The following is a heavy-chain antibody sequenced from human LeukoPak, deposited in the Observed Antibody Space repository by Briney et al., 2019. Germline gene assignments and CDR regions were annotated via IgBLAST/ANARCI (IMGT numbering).Heavy chain of an antibody. D-gene: IGHD5-12*01. CDR2: ISGSGSDT. CDR3: AREIVDIVATGDAFDI. J-gene: IGHJ3*02. Sequence: GGSLRLSCAASGFTFSHSAMSWVRQAPGKGLEWISTISGSGSDTNYAYSVRGRLIISRDNSKNTLFLQMNSLRAEDTALYYCAREIVDIVATGDAFDIWGQGTMVTVSS. CDR1: GFTFSHSA. V-gene: IGHV3-23*01.